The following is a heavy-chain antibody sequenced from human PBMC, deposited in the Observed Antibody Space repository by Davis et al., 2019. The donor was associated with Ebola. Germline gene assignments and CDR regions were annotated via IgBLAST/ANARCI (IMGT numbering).Heavy chain of an antibody. V-gene: IGHV3-23*01. D-gene: IGHD6-19*01. J-gene: IGHJ6*04. Sequence: GESLKISCAASGFIVSDNYMSWVRQAPGKGLEWVSAVTSSGGGTYYADSVKGRFTISSDNSKNTLYLQVTSLRVDDTAIYYCAKGGSGWPSDYSYGMGVWGKGTTVTVSS. CDR2: VTSSGGGT. CDR3: AKGGSGWPSDYSYGMGV. CDR1: GFIVSDNY.